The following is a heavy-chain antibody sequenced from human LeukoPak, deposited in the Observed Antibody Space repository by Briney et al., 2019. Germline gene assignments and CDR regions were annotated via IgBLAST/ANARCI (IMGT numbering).Heavy chain of an antibody. CDR3: ASGHMTTKPSFDY. CDR2: IYYSGST. V-gene: IGHV4-39*01. Sequence: SETLSLTCTVSGGSISSSSYYWGWIRQPPGKGLEWIGSIYYSGSTYYNPSLKSRVTISVDTSKNQFSLKLSSVTAADTAVYYCASGHMTTKPSFDYWGQGTLVTVSS. D-gene: IGHD4-11*01. J-gene: IGHJ4*02. CDR1: GGSISSSSYY.